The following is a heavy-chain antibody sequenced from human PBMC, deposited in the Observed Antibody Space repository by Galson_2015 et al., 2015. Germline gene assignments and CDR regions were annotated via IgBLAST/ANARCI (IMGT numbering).Heavy chain of an antibody. V-gene: IGHV1-8*01. CDR1: GYTFTSYD. CDR3: ARGPSNYYGSGSYYSETMDV. CDR2: MNPNSGNT. J-gene: IGHJ6*02. D-gene: IGHD3-10*01. Sequence: SVKVSCKASGYTFTSYDINWVRQATGQGLEWMGWMNPNSGNTGYAQKFQGRVTMTRNTSISTAYMELSSLRSEDTAVYYCARGPSNYYGSGSYYSETMDVWGQGTTVTVSS.